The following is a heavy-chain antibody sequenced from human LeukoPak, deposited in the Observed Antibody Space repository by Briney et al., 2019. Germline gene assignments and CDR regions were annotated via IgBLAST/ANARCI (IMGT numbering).Heavy chain of an antibody. V-gene: IGHV3-64*01. Sequence: PGGSLRLSCAASGFTFSSYAMHWVRQAPGKGLEYVSAISSNGGSTYYANSVKGRFTISRDNSKNTLYLQMGSLRAEDMAVYYCARDFLPDQLLRPWEHHFDIWGQGTMVTVSS. J-gene: IGHJ3*02. CDR1: GFTFSSYA. D-gene: IGHD2-2*01. CDR3: ARDFLPDQLLRPWEHHFDI. CDR2: ISSNGGST.